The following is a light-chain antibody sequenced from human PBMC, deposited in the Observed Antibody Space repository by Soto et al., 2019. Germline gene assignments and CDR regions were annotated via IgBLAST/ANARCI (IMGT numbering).Light chain of an antibody. Sequence: EIVMTQSPATLSVSPGERATLSCRASQSVSSNLAWYQQKPGQTPRLLIYGTSTRATGIPARFSGSGSGTEFTLTISSLQPEDFATYYCQQSYSTLRTFGQGTKVDIK. V-gene: IGKV3-15*01. J-gene: IGKJ1*01. CDR1: QSVSSN. CDR3: QQSYSTLRT. CDR2: GTS.